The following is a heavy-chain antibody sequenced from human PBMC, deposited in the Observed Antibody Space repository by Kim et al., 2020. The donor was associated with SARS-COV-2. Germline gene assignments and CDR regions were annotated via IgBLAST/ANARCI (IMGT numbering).Heavy chain of an antibody. V-gene: IGHV3-53*04. D-gene: IGHD6-13*01. CDR1: GFTVNSNY. J-gene: IGHJ6*02. CDR3: ARGIAAAALGYYHGMDV. Sequence: GGSLRLSCAASGFTVNSNYMSWVRQAPGKGLEWVSVIHTGGGAYYAGSVKGRFTISRHNSENTVYLQMKSLKSEDTAVYYCARGIAAAALGYYHGMDVWGQGTTVTVS. CDR2: IHTGGGA.